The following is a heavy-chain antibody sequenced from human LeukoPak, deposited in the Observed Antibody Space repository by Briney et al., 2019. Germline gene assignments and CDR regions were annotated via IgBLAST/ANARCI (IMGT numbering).Heavy chain of an antibody. J-gene: IGHJ4*02. CDR3: AGSYDSSGYTSG. D-gene: IGHD3-22*01. CDR2: IYYSGTT. Sequence: SETLSLTCTVSGGSITSNTNYWGWIRQPPGKGLEWIGNIYYSGTTYYNPSLKSRVTISVDTSKNQFSLKLSSVTAADTAVYYCAGSYDSSGYTSGWGQGTLVTVSS. V-gene: IGHV4-39*01. CDR1: GGSITSNTNY.